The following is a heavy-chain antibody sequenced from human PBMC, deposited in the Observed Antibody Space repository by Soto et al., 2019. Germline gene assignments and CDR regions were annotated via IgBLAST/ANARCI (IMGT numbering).Heavy chain of an antibody. V-gene: IGHV3-30-3*01. CDR1: GFTFSSYA. CDR3: AREYCSSTSCLNWFAP. D-gene: IGHD2-2*01. Sequence: GGSLRLSCAASGFTFSSYAMHWVRQAPGKGLEWVALISYDGSDKDYADSVKGRFTISRDNSRNTLFLQMNSLRAEDTAVYYCAREYCSSTSCLNWFAPWGQGTLVTVSS. J-gene: IGHJ5*02. CDR2: ISYDGSDK.